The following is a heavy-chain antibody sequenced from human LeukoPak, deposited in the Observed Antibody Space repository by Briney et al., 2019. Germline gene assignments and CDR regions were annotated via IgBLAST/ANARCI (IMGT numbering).Heavy chain of an antibody. CDR3: ARVAKHFRGGLSFYFMDV. D-gene: IGHD3-10*01. V-gene: IGHV4-59*01. CDR1: GGSIINYY. Sequence: SETLFLTCTVSGGSIINYYWTWIRQPPGKGLEWIGHIYYSGSTNYNPSLNSRVTISVDTSKKQFSLKLTSVIAADTAVYYCARVAKHFRGGLSFYFMDVWGIGTTVTISS. J-gene: IGHJ6*03. CDR2: IYYSGST.